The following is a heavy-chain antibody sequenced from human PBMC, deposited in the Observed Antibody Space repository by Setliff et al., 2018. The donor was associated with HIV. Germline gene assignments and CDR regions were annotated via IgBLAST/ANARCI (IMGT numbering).Heavy chain of an antibody. CDR2: ISGDTRII. CDR1: GFTFSSYS. V-gene: IGHV3-48*01. CDR3: ARADPLGEQVWSLPFFQL. Sequence: GGSLRLSCAASGFTFSSYSMNWVRQAPGKGLEWVSYISGDTRIINYADSVKGRFTISRDNAKNSLYLQMNSLRAEDAAVYYCARADPLGEQVWSLPFFQLWGQGTLVTVSS. J-gene: IGHJ1*01. D-gene: IGHD3-10*01.